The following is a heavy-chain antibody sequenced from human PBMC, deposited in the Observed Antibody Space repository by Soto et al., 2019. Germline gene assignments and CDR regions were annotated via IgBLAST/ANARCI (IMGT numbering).Heavy chain of an antibody. V-gene: IGHV1-69*01. D-gene: IGHD3-9*01. J-gene: IGHJ6*02. CDR1: GGTFSSYA. CDR2: IIPIFGTA. Sequence: QVQLVQSGAEVKKPGSSVKVSCKASGGTFSSYAISWVRQAPGQGLEWMGGIIPIFGTANYAQKFQGRVTITADESTSTAYMELSSLRSEDTALYYCARRPLTGRYYGMDVWGQGTTVTVSS. CDR3: ARRPLTGRYYGMDV.